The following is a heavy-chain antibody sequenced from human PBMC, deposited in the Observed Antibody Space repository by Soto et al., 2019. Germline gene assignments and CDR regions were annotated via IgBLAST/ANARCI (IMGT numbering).Heavy chain of an antibody. CDR2: IIPIFGTA. Sequence: QVQLVQSGAEVKKPGSSVKVSCKASGGTFSSYAISWVRQAPGQGLEWMGGIIPIFGTANYAQTFQGRVTITADKSTSTAYMELSSLRSEDTAVYYCASTYSSSWYGVNYYGMDVWGHGTTVTVSS. J-gene: IGHJ6*02. D-gene: IGHD6-13*01. V-gene: IGHV1-69*06. CDR1: GGTFSSYA. CDR3: ASTYSSSWYGVNYYGMDV.